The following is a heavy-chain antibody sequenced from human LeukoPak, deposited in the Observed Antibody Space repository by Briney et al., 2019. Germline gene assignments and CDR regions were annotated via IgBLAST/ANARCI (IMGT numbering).Heavy chain of an antibody. J-gene: IGHJ4*01. V-gene: IGHV4-4*07. CDR2: TYSTGST. D-gene: IGHD5-12*01. Sequence: RPSETLSLTCTVSGGSISNYYWSWIRQPAGKGLEWIGRTYSTGSTKYNPSLKSRVTMSLDTSKNQFSLSLSSVTAADTSMYYCARGGVATNVKNWGHRTPVTASS. CDR3: ARGGVATNVKN. CDR1: GGSISNYY.